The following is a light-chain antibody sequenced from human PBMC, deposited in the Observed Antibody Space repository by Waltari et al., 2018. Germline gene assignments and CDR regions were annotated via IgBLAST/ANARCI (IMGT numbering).Light chain of an antibody. CDR2: DVS. CDR3: QHSYTTPLT. V-gene: IGKV1-16*02. Sequence: DIQLTQSPSSLSASVGARVTITCRASQGISTYLAWFQQKPGKAPKSLIYDVSSLLNGVATKFSGSGSGTDFTLTISNLQPEDCATYYCQHSYTTPLTFGGGTKVEI. CDR1: QGISTY. J-gene: IGKJ4*01.